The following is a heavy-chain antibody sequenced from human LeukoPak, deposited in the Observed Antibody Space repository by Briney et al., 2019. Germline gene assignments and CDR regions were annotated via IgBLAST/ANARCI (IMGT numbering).Heavy chain of an antibody. Sequence: SETLSLTCTVSGGSISSSSYYWGWIRQPPGKGLEWIGSIYYSGSTYYNPSLKSRVTISVDTSKNQFSLKLSSVTAADTAVYYCASSAPKMVRGDYFDYWGQGTLVTVSS. CDR1: GGSISSSSYY. CDR2: IYYSGST. V-gene: IGHV4-39*01. J-gene: IGHJ4*02. D-gene: IGHD3-10*01. CDR3: ASSAPKMVRGDYFDY.